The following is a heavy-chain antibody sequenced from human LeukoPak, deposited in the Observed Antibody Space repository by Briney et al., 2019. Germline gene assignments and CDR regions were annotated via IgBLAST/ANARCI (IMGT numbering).Heavy chain of an antibody. CDR1: GFSLKIYN. J-gene: IGHJ3*01. V-gene: IGHV3-21*04. Sequence: GGSLRLSCAASGFSLKIYNMNWVRQAPGKGLEWFSSMTSSRYIYYADSVKGRFTISRDDANNLVFLQMHSLRAEDTAIYYCTRDQFFDYDNDDAFDVWGQGTKVIVSS. D-gene: IGHD3-22*01. CDR3: TRDQFFDYDNDDAFDV. CDR2: MTSSRYI.